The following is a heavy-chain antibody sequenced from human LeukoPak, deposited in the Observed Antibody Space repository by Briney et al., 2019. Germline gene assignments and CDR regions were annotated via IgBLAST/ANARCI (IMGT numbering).Heavy chain of an antibody. Sequence: GASVKVSCKASGYTFTSYAMNWVRQAPGQGLEWMGWINTNTGNPTYAQGFTGRFVFSLDTSVSTAYPQISSLKAEDTAVYYCARVVDYYDSSGPRGWDAFDIWGQGTMVTVSS. J-gene: IGHJ3*02. CDR2: INTNTGNP. CDR1: GYTFTSYA. CDR3: ARVVDYYDSSGPRGWDAFDI. V-gene: IGHV7-4-1*02. D-gene: IGHD3-22*01.